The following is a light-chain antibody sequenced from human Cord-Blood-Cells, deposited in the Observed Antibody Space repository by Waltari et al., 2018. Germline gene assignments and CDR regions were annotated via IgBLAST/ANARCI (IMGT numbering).Light chain of an antibody. CDR1: SSDVGGSTY. CDR2: EVS. V-gene: IGLV2-14*01. CDR3: SSYTSSSTLV. J-gene: IGLJ2*01. Sequence: QSVLTQPASVSGSPGQSITIPCTGTSSDVGGSTYVSWYQQHPGKAPKLMIYEVSNRPSGVSNRFSGSKSGNTASLTISGLQAEDEADYYCSSYTSSSTLVFGGGTKLTVL.